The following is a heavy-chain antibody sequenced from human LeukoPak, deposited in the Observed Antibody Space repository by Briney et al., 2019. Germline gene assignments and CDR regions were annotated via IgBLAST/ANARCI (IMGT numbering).Heavy chain of an antibody. CDR3: ARDADVGAPHFDY. D-gene: IGHD1-26*01. Sequence: GASVKVSCKASGYTFTGYYMHWVRQAPGQGLEWMGRINPNSGGTNYAQKFQGRVTMTRDTSISTAYMELSRLRSDDTAVCYCARDADVGAPHFDYWGQGTLVTVSS. V-gene: IGHV1-2*06. CDR2: INPNSGGT. CDR1: GYTFTGYY. J-gene: IGHJ4*02.